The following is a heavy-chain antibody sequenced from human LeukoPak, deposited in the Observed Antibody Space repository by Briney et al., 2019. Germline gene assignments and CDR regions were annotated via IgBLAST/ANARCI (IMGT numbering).Heavy chain of an antibody. Sequence: VSVKVSCKASGGTFSSYAISWVRQAPGQGLEWMGIIYPGGGSTSYAQKFQGRVTMTRDRSTSTVYMELSSLRSEDTAVYYCARDNDFDYWGQGTLVTVSS. V-gene: IGHV1-46*01. CDR3: ARDNDFDY. D-gene: IGHD2-8*01. J-gene: IGHJ4*02. CDR1: GGTFSSYA. CDR2: IYPGGGST.